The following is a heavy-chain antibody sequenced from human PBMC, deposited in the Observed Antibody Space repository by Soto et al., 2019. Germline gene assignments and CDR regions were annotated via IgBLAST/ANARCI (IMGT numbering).Heavy chain of an antibody. V-gene: IGHV4-30-4*01. Sequence: QVQLQESGPGLVKPSQTLSLTCTVSGGSISSGDYYWSWIRQPPGKGLEWIGYIYYSGSTYYNPSLKRRVTISVDTSKNQFSLKLSSVTAADTAVYYCARARLEQHSPPLFDYWGQGTLVTVSS. J-gene: IGHJ4*02. D-gene: IGHD3-3*01. CDR3: ARARLEQHSPPLFDY. CDR2: IYYSGST. CDR1: GGSISSGDYY.